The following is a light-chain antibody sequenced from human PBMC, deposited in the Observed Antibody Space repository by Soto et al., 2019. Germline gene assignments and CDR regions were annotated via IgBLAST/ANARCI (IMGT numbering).Light chain of an antibody. CDR2: LIS. J-gene: IGKJ2*01. V-gene: IGKV1-39*01. CDR1: QSVSTY. CDR3: QQTYSTYS. Sequence: DIQMTQSPPSLAASVGDRVTITCRASQSVSTYVNWYQQKPGKVPTLLISLISRRQSGVPSRFSGAGSETDFTLTITSLQPEDFATYFCQQTYSTYSFGQGTKVDIK.